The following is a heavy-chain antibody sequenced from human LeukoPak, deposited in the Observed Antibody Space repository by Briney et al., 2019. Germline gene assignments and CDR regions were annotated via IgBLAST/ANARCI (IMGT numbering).Heavy chain of an antibody. Sequence: SETLSLTCTVSGGSISSYYWSWIRQPAGKGLEWIGRICTSGSTNYNPSLKSRVTMSVDTSKNQFSLKLSSVTAADTAVYYCARETYYDFWSGYYYYYYYMDVWGKGTTVNVSS. J-gene: IGHJ6*03. V-gene: IGHV4-4*07. CDR1: GGSISSYY. CDR3: ARETYYDFWSGYYYYYYYMDV. D-gene: IGHD3-3*01. CDR2: ICTSGST.